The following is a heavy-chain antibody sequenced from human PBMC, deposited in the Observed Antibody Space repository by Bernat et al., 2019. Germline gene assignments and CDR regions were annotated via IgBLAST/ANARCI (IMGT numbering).Heavy chain of an antibody. CDR3: ARGLYSYGPNWFDP. V-gene: IGHV4-34*01. Sequence: QVQLQQWGAGLLKPSETLSLTCAVYGGSFSGHYWSWIRQPPGKGLERIGEINHSGSTNYNPSLKSRVTISVDTSKNQFSLKLSAVDAAETAVYYCARGLYSYGPNWFDPWGQGTLVTVSS. CDR1: GGSFSGHY. D-gene: IGHD5-18*01. CDR2: INHSGST. J-gene: IGHJ5*02.